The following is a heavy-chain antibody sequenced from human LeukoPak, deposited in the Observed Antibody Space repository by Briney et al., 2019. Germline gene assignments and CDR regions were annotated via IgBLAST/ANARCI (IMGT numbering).Heavy chain of an antibody. V-gene: IGHV3-21*01. CDR1: GFTFSGYS. Sequence: GGSLRLSCAASGFTFSGYSMNWVRQAPGKGLEWVSSISSSSSYIYYADSVKGRFTISRDNAKNSLYLQMNSLRAEDTAVYYCAGDGLYYYDSKDYWGQGTLVTVSS. CDR2: ISSSSSYI. J-gene: IGHJ4*02. D-gene: IGHD3-22*01. CDR3: AGDGLYYYDSKDY.